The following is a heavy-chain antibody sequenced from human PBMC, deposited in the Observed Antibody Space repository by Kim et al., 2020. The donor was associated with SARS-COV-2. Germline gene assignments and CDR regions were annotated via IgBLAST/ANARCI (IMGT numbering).Heavy chain of an antibody. CDR3: ARVYSGYDFGY. Sequence: SETLSLTCTVSGGSISSSSYYWGWIRQPPGKGLEWIGSIYYSGSTYYNPSLKSRVTISVDTSKNQFSLKLSSVTAADTAVYYCARVYSGYDFGYWGQGTLVTVSS. D-gene: IGHD5-12*01. J-gene: IGHJ4*02. CDR2: IYYSGST. V-gene: IGHV4-39*07. CDR1: GGSISSSSYY.